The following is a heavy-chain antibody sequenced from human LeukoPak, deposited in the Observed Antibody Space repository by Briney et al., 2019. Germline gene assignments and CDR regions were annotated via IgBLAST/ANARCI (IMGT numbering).Heavy chain of an antibody. D-gene: IGHD3-22*01. J-gene: IGHJ4*02. CDR3: ARFRYDSSGYLLDY. Sequence: ASVKVSCKASGGTFSSYAISWVRQAPGQGLEWMGRIIPILGIANYAQKFQGRVTITADKSTSTAYMELSSLRSEDTAVYYCARFRYDSSGYLLDYWGQGTLVTVSS. V-gene: IGHV1-69*04. CDR1: GGTFSSYA. CDR2: IIPILGIA.